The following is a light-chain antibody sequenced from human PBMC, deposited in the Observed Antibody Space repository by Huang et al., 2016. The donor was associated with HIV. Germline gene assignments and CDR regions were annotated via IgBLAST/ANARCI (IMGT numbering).Light chain of an antibody. CDR2: DTS. J-gene: IGKJ4*01. CDR3: QQRSSGVT. CDR1: QSVGNY. Sequence: IVLTQSPATLSWYPGERVTLSCRASQSVGNYIAWYQQHPGQSPKLCIYDTSTRATGTPVRFSGSGSGTDFTLTISSLESEDFAVYYCQQRSSGVTFGGGTKV. V-gene: IGKV3-11*01.